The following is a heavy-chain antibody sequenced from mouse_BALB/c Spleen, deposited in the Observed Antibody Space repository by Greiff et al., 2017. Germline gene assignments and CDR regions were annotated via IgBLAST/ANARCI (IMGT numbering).Heavy chain of an antibody. J-gene: IGHJ4*01. CDR2: ISSGSSTI. V-gene: IGHV5-17*02. CDR1: GFTFSSFG. Sequence: EVQGVESGGGLVQPGGSRKLSCAASGFTFSSFGMHWVRQAPEKGLEWVAYISSGSSTIYYADTVKGRFTISRDNPKNTLFLQMTSLRSEDTAMYYCARYTYYAMDYWGQGTSVTVSS. CDR3: ARYTYYAMDY.